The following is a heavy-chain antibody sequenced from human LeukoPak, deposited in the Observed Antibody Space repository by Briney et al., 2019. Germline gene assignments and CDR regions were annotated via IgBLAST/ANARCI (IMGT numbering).Heavy chain of an antibody. CDR1: GGTFSSYA. D-gene: IGHD3-3*01. J-gene: IGHJ6*03. CDR3: ARGSFGMSRYDFWSGAPRAYYYYMDV. V-gene: IGHV1-69*05. CDR2: IIPIFGTA. Sequence: SVKVSCKASGGTFSSYAISWVRQAPGQGLEWVGGIIPIFGTANYAQKFQGRVTITTDESTSTAYMELSSLRSEDTAVYYCARGSFGMSRYDFWSGAPRAYYYYMDVWGKGTTVTVSS.